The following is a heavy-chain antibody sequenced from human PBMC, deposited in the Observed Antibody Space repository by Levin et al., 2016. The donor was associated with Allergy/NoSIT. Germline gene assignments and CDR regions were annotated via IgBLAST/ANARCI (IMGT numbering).Heavy chain of an antibody. CDR3: VATRLYLGESF. V-gene: IGHV3-74*01. J-gene: IGHJ4*02. CDR1: GFTFSSYW. D-gene: IGHD2/OR15-2a*01. CDR2: VGPDGKTT. Sequence: GGSLRLSCAASGFTFSSYWMHWVRQVPGKGLVWVSYVGPDGKTTNSADSVKGRFAISRDNAKNTVSLQMNSLRGEDTAVYYCVATRLYLGESFWGQGTLITVSS.